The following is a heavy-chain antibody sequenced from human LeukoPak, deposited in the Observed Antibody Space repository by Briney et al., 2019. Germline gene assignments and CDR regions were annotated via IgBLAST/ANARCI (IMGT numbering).Heavy chain of an antibody. D-gene: IGHD5-18*01. V-gene: IGHV4-34*01. CDR3: ARAGSYGYDY. CDR1: GGSFSGYY. J-gene: IGHJ4*02. Sequence: SETLSLTCAVYGGSFSGYYWNWIRQPPGKGLEWIGEINHSGGTNYNPSLKSRVAISVDTSMNQFSLKLSSVTAADTAVYYCARAGSYGYDYWGQGTLVTVSS. CDR2: INHSGGT.